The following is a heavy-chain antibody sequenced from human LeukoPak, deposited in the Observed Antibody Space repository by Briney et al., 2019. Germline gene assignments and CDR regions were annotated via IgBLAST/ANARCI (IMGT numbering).Heavy chain of an antibody. CDR2: ISSSSSYI. CDR3: ARGGRDGYNPTGLFDY. D-gene: IGHD5-24*01. Sequence: GGSLRLFCAASGFTFSSYSMNWVRQAPGKGLEWVSSISSSSSYIYYADSVKGRFTISRDNAKNSLYLQMNSLRAEDTAVYYCARGGRDGYNPTGLFDYWGQGTLVTVSS. V-gene: IGHV3-21*01. J-gene: IGHJ4*02. CDR1: GFTFSSYS.